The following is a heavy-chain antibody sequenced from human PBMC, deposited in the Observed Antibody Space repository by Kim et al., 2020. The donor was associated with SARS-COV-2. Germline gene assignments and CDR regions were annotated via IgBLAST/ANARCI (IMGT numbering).Heavy chain of an antibody. CDR1: GFTFSSYA. CDR3: AKGSNFNMITFGGVIPHFDY. D-gene: IGHD3-16*02. J-gene: IGHJ4*02. Sequence: GGSLRLSCAASGFTFSSYAMSWVRQAPGKGLEWVSAISGSGGSTYYADSVKGRFTISRDNSKNTLYLQMNSLRAEDTAVYYCAKGSNFNMITFGGVIPHFDYWGQGTLVTVSS. V-gene: IGHV3-23*01. CDR2: ISGSGGST.